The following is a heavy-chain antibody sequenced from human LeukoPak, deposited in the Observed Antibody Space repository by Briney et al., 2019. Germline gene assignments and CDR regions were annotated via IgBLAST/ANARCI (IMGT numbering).Heavy chain of an antibody. D-gene: IGHD3-16*01. CDR2: ISGDGTRT. CDR3: AKWPEGAMDNFDY. Sequence: GGSLRLSCAASGFSFSSYAMTWARQAPVKGLEWVSAISGDGTRTYYADSVKGRFTISRDNSKNTLYLEVSSLRVEDTAIYYCAKWPEGAMDNFDYRGQGTLVTVSS. J-gene: IGHJ4*02. CDR1: GFSFSSYA. V-gene: IGHV3-23*01.